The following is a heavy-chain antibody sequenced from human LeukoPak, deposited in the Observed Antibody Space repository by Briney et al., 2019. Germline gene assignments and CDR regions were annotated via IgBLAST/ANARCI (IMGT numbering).Heavy chain of an antibody. Sequence: PGGSLRLSCAASGFTFSSYSMNWVRQAPGKGLEWVSYISSSSSTIYYADSVKGRFTISRDNAKNSLYLQMNSLRAEDTAVYYCARDPRLLWFGEHSDAFDIWGQGTMVTVSS. J-gene: IGHJ3*02. CDR2: ISSSSSTI. D-gene: IGHD3-10*01. CDR1: GFTFSSYS. V-gene: IGHV3-48*04. CDR3: ARDPRLLWFGEHSDAFDI.